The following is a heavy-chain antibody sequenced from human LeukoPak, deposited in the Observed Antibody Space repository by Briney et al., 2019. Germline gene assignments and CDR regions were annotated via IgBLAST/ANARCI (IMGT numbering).Heavy chain of an antibody. CDR1: GGSIGTYY. CDR2: IYVTGT. Sequence: SETLSLTCTVSGGSIGTYYWSWIRQSPGKGLEWIGYIYVTGTRYNPYLQSRVTIPVDRSRNQFFLKMSSVTAADTAVYYCARHIGGGIEDMDVWGKGTKVIVSS. V-gene: IGHV4-59*08. D-gene: IGHD3-16*02. CDR3: ARHIGGGIEDMDV. J-gene: IGHJ6*03.